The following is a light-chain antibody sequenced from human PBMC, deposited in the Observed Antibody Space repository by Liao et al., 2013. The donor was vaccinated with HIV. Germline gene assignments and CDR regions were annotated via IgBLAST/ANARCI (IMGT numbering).Light chain of an antibody. CDR1: NIGSKS. Sequence: SYELTQAPSVSVAPGKTARITCGGNNIGSKSVHWYQQKPGQAPVVIIYYDSDRPSGIPERFSGSNSGNTATLTISRVEAGDEADYYCQVWDSSSDLWVFGGGTMLTVL. V-gene: IGLV3-21*04. CDR2: YDS. J-gene: IGLJ3*02. CDR3: QVWDSSSDLWV.